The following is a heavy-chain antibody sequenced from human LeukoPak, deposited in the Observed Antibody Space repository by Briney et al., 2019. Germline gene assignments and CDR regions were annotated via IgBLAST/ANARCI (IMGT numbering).Heavy chain of an antibody. CDR1: GFTFSSYG. J-gene: IGHJ4*02. V-gene: IGHV3-30*02. CDR2: IRYDGSNK. CDR3: AKATVVLYYFDY. D-gene: IGHD4-23*01. Sequence: GSLRLSCAASGFTFSSYGMHWVRQAPGKGQEWVAFIRYDGSNKYYADSVKGRFTISRDNSKNTLYLQMNSLRAEDTAVYYCAKATVVLYYFDYWGQGTLVTVSS.